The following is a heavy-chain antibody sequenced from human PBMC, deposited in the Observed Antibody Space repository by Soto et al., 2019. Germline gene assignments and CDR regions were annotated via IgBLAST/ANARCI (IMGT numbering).Heavy chain of an antibody. J-gene: IGHJ4*02. V-gene: IGHV3-21*01. Sequence: SLRLSCAASGFTFSSYSMNWVRQAPGKGLEWVSSISSSSSYIYYADSVKGRFTISRDNAKNSLYLQMNSLRAEDTAVYYCARLITGATGLRMDYWGQGTLVTVSS. CDR2: ISSSSSYI. CDR1: GFTFSSYS. CDR3: ARLITGATGLRMDY. D-gene: IGHD1-7*01.